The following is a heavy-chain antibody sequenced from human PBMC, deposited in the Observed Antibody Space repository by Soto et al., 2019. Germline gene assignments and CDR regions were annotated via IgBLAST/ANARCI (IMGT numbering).Heavy chain of an antibody. CDR3: ARDPGSYGQGWFDP. J-gene: IGHJ5*02. V-gene: IGHV3-53*01. CDR1: GFTVSSNY. CDR2: IYSGGST. D-gene: IGHD5-18*01. Sequence: EVQLVESGGGLIQPGGSLRLSCAASGFTVSSNYMSWVRQAPGKGLEWVSVIYSGGSTYYADSMKGRFTISRDNSKNTLYLQMNSLRAEDTAVYYCARDPGSYGQGWFDPWGQGTLVTVSS.